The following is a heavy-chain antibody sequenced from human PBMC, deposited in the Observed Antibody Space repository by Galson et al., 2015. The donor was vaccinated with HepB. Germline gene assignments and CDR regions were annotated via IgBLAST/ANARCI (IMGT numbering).Heavy chain of an antibody. D-gene: IGHD1-26*01. CDR2: ISGSGGST. J-gene: IGHJ3*02. Sequence: SLRLSCAASGFTSSRYVISWVRQAPGKGLEWVSAISGSGGSTYYADSVKGRFTISRDNSKSTLYLQMNSLRAEDTAVYYCARDPRGTDGAFDIWGQGTMVAVSS. V-gene: IGHV3-23*01. CDR3: ARDPRGTDGAFDI. CDR1: GFTSSRYV.